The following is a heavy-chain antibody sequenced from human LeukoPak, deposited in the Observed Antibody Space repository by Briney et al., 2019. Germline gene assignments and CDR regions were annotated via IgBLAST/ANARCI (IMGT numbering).Heavy chain of an antibody. Sequence: PSETLSLTCAVYGGSFSGYYWSWLRQPPGKGLEWIGEINHSGSTNYNPSLKSRVTISVDTSKNQFSLKLSSVTAADTAVYYCARGIRYYYDSSGPRYFDYWGQGTLVTVSS. CDR1: GGSFSGYY. V-gene: IGHV4-34*01. CDR2: INHSGST. CDR3: ARGIRYYYDSSGPRYFDY. J-gene: IGHJ4*02. D-gene: IGHD3-22*01.